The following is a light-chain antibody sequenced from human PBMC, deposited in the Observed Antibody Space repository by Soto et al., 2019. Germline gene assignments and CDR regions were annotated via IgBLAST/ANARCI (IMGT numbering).Light chain of an antibody. CDR1: QSVGNN. CDR3: QQYNSYLFT. J-gene: IGKJ3*01. CDR2: DAS. Sequence: MTQSPGTLSVSPGERATLSCRASQSVGNNLAWYQQKPGKAPKLLIYDASSLESGVPSRFSGSGSGTEFTLTISSLQPDDFATYYCQQYNSYLFTFGPGTKVDIK. V-gene: IGKV1-5*01.